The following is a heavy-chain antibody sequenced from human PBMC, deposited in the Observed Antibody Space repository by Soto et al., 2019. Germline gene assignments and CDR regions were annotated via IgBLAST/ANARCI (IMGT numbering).Heavy chain of an antibody. D-gene: IGHD1-26*01. J-gene: IGHJ4*02. CDR1: GFDISTYG. Sequence: VGSLRLSCEASGFDISTYGLHWVRQAPGKGLEWLAFIWYDGSNQHYAASVKGRFTISRDNSRNTLYLQMNDLRADDTAVYFCARAVSSATYYDCIGYWGRGTLVTVSS. CDR3: ARAVSSATYYDCIGY. CDR2: IWYDGSNQ. V-gene: IGHV3-33*01.